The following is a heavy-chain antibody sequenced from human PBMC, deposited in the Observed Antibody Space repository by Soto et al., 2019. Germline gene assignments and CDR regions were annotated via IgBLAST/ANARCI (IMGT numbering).Heavy chain of an antibody. CDR1: GGSISSYY. Sequence: SETLSLTCTVFGGSISSYYWSWIRQPPGKGLEWIGYFYYSGSTNYNPSLKSRVTISVDTSKNQFSLKLSSVTAADTAVYYCARERIAARGYFDYWGQGTLVTVSS. V-gene: IGHV4-59*01. CDR3: ARERIAARGYFDY. J-gene: IGHJ4*02. CDR2: FYYSGST. D-gene: IGHD6-6*01.